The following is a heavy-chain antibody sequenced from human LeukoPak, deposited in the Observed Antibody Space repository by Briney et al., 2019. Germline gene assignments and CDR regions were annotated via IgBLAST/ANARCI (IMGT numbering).Heavy chain of an antibody. J-gene: IGHJ3*02. CDR1: GYSFTSYW. V-gene: IGHV5-51*01. CDR3: ARFIPRGAFDI. Sequence: GESLKISCKGSGYSFTSYWIGWVRQMPGKSLEWMGIIYPGDSHTIYSPSFQGQVTISADKSISTAYLQWSSLKASDTAMFYCARFIPRGAFDIWGQGTMVTVSS. CDR2: IYPGDSHT. D-gene: IGHD3-22*01.